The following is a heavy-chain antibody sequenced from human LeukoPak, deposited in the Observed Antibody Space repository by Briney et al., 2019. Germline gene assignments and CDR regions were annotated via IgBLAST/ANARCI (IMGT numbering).Heavy chain of an antibody. V-gene: IGHV3-53*01. CDR3: ARDWGYYDSSGYNYYYYGVDA. D-gene: IGHD3-22*01. Sequence: GGSLRLSCAASGFTVSSNYMSWVRQAPGKGLEWVSVIYSGGSTYYADSVKGRFTISRDNSKNTLYLQMNSLRAEDTAVYYCARDWGYYDSSGYNYYYYGVDAWGQGTTVTVSS. J-gene: IGHJ6*02. CDR2: IYSGGST. CDR1: GFTVSSNY.